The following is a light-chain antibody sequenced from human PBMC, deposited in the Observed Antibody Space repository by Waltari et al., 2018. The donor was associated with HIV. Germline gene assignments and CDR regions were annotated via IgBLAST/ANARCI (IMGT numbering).Light chain of an antibody. Sequence: QSVLTQPPSPSGTPGRRVTISCSGSSANIGSKYVYWYQQLPGTAPKLLIYRNNQRPSGVPDRFSGSKSGTSASLAISGLRSEDEADYYCTAWDDSLSVWVFGGGTKLTVL. CDR3: TAWDDSLSVWV. J-gene: IGLJ3*02. CDR1: SANIGSKY. CDR2: RNN. V-gene: IGLV1-47*01.